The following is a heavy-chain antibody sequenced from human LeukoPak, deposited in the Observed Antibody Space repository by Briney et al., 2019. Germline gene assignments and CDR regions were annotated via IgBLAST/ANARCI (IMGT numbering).Heavy chain of an antibody. CDR3: AKGPVYWYDSSGYYQRVPYYFDY. V-gene: IGHV3-30*18. CDR2: ISYDGSNK. D-gene: IGHD3-22*01. CDR1: GFTFSSYG. Sequence: GRSLRLSCAASGFTFSSYGMHWVRQAPGKGLEWVAVISYDGSNKYYADSVKGRFTISRDNSKNTLYLQMNSLRAEDTAVYYCAKGPVYWYDSSGYYQRVPYYFDYWGQGTLVTVSS. J-gene: IGHJ4*02.